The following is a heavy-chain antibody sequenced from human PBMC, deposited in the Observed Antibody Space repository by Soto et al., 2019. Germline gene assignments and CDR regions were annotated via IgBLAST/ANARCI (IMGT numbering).Heavy chain of an antibody. Sequence: EVQLVQSGAEVKKPGESLKISCKGSGYSFTSYWIGWVRQMPGKGLEWMGIIYPGDSDTRYSPSFQGQVTISADKSISTDYLQWSSLKASDTAMYYCARHGTYYYDSSGPTGFDYWGQGTLVTVSS. J-gene: IGHJ4*02. V-gene: IGHV5-51*01. D-gene: IGHD3-22*01. CDR3: ARHGTYYYDSSGPTGFDY. CDR2: IYPGDSDT. CDR1: GYSFTSYW.